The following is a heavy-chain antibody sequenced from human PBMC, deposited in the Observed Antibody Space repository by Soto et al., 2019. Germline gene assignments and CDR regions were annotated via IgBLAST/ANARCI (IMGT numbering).Heavy chain of an antibody. CDR1: GGTFSSYA. V-gene: IGHV1-69*13. CDR2: IIPIFGTA. Sequence: SVKVSCKASGGTFSSYAISWVRQAPGQGLEWMGGIIPIFGTANYVQKFQGRVTITADESTSTAYMELSSLRSEDTAVYYCARGDYSLTAGTYYYYGMDVWGQGTTVTVSS. J-gene: IGHJ6*02. D-gene: IGHD4-4*01. CDR3: ARGDYSLTAGTYYYYGMDV.